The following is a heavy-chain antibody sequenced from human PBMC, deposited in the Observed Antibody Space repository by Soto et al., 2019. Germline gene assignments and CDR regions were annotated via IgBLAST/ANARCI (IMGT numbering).Heavy chain of an antibody. D-gene: IGHD1-20*01. CDR1: GFNLGRYW. J-gene: IGHJ4*02. CDR3: ARGPYNWNGPFDS. V-gene: IGHV3-74*03. Sequence: GGSLRLSCAASGFNLGRYWMHWVRQAPGKGLVWVSRISNDGSTIAYADSVKGRFTISRDNANNTLYLHMNSLRAEDTGVYLCARGPYNWNGPFDSWGQGALVTVSS. CDR2: ISNDGSTI.